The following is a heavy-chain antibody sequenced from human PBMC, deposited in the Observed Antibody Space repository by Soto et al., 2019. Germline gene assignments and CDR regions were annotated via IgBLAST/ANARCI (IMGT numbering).Heavy chain of an antibody. V-gene: IGHV4-59*01. D-gene: IGHD3-3*01. J-gene: IGHJ5*02. CDR1: GGSISSYY. Sequence: PSETLSLTCTVSGGSISSYYWSWIRQPPGKGLEWIGYIYYSGSTNYNPSLKSRVTISVDTSKNQFSLKLSSVTAADTAVYYCARGGFGALNRRSNWFDPWGQGTLVTVSS. CDR2: IYYSGST. CDR3: ARGGFGALNRRSNWFDP.